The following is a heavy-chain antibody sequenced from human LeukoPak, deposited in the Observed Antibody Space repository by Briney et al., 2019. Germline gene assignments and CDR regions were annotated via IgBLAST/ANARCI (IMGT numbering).Heavy chain of an antibody. Sequence: SETLSLTCTVSGGSISSYYWSWIRQPPGKGLEWIGYIYYSGSTNYNPSLKGRVTISVDTSKNQFSLKLSSVTAADTAVYYCARGFGGYSYGTPFYYGMDVWGQGTTVTVSS. V-gene: IGHV4-59*08. CDR3: ARGFGGYSYGTPFYYGMDV. D-gene: IGHD5-18*01. J-gene: IGHJ6*02. CDR1: GGSISSYY. CDR2: IYYSGST.